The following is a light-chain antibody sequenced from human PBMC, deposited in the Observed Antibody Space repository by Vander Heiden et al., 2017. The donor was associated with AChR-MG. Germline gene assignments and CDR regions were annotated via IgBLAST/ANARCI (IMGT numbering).Light chain of an antibody. CDR2: AAS. CDR1: QSISNY. J-gene: IGKJ2*01. Sequence: IQMTQSPSSLSASVGDRVTITCRASQSISNYLNWYQQKPGKAPKPLIYAASSLQSGVPSRFSGSGSGTDFTLTISSLQPEDCATYYCQQTYSAPPAFGQGTTLEIK. CDR3: QQTYSAPPA. V-gene: IGKV1-39*01.